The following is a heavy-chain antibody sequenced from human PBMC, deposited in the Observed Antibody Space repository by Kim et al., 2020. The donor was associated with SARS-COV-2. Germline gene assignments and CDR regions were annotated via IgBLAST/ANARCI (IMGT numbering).Heavy chain of an antibody. V-gene: IGHV3-21*01. CDR2: ISSSSSYI. CDR1: GFSFNSYS. D-gene: IGHD6-13*01. CDR3: ATAQRAAVGKDYYYYYGMDV. Sequence: GGSLRLSCVGSGFSFNSYSMNWVRQAPGKGLEWVSSISSSSSYIYYADSVKGRFTISRDNAKNSLYLQMNSLRAEDTAVYYCATAQRAAVGKDYYYYYGMDVWGQGTTVTVSS. J-gene: IGHJ6*02.